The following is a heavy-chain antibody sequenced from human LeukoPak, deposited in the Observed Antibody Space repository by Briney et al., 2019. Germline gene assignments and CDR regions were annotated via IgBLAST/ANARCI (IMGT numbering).Heavy chain of an antibody. J-gene: IGHJ5*02. V-gene: IGHV4-61*02. CDR1: SGSISSGSYY. Sequence: SETLSLTCTVSSGSISSGSYYWSWIRQPAGKGLEWIGRIYTSGSTNYNPSLKSRVTISVDTSKNQFSLKLSSVTAADTAVYYCARAYDFWSGSPFDPWGQGTLVTVSS. CDR3: ARAYDFWSGSPFDP. D-gene: IGHD3-3*01. CDR2: IYTSGST.